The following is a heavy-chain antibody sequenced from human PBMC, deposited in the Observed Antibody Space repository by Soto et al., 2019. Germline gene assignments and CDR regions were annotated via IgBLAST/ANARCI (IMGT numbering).Heavy chain of an antibody. V-gene: IGHV1-58*01. CDR2: IVVGSGNT. J-gene: IGHJ6*02. D-gene: IGHD3-10*01. Sequence: KVSCKASGFTFSSSAVQWMRQARGQRLDWIGWIVVGSGNTNYAQKFQERVTITRDMSTSTAYMELSSLRSEDTAVYYCAVTYYYGSGSYYNSNYYYYGMDVWGQGTTVTVS. CDR1: GFTFSSSA. CDR3: AVTYYYGSGSYYNSNYYYYGMDV.